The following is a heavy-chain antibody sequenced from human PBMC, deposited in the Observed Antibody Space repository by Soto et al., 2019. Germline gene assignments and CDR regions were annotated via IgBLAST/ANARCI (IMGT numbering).Heavy chain of an antibody. Sequence: QVQLVESGGGVVQPGRSLRLSCAASGFTFSSYGMHWVRQAPGKGLEWVAVIWYDGSNKYYADSVKGRFTISRDNSKNTLYLQMNSLRAEDTAVYYCATPPAALDHGYWGQGTLVTVSS. CDR2: IWYDGSNK. V-gene: IGHV3-33*01. J-gene: IGHJ4*02. CDR1: GFTFSSYG. CDR3: ATPPAALDHGY.